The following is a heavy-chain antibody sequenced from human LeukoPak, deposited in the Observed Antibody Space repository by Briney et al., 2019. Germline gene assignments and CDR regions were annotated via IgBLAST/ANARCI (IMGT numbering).Heavy chain of an antibody. CDR2: INHSGST. CDR3: ASPFIAVAGTRGDY. D-gene: IGHD6-19*01. J-gene: IGHJ4*02. V-gene: IGHV4-34*01. CDR1: GGSFSGYY. Sequence: SETLSLTCAVYGGSFSGYYWSWIRQPPGKGLEWIGEINHSGSTNYNPSLKSRVTISVDTSKNQFSLKLSSVTAADTAVFYCASPFIAVAGTRGDYWGQGTLVTVSS.